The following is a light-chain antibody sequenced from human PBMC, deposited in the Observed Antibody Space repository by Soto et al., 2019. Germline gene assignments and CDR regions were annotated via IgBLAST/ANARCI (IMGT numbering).Light chain of an antibody. Sequence: QSVLTQPPSVSAAPGQKVTISCSGSSSNIGSDFVSWYQQLPGTAPQLLIYENNKRPSGIPDRFSGSKSATSATLGITGLQTGDEADYYCAAWDTSLSGGVFGGGTKPTVL. CDR3: AAWDTSLSGGV. CDR1: SSNIGSDF. V-gene: IGLV1-51*02. CDR2: ENN. J-gene: IGLJ3*02.